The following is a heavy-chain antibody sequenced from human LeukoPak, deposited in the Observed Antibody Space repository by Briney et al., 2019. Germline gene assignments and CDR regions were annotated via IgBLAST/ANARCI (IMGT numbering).Heavy chain of an antibody. J-gene: IGHJ4*02. CDR2: ISSSSSTI. CDR1: GFTFSSYS. V-gene: IGHV3-48*04. Sequence: PGGPLRLSCAASGFTFSSYSMNWVRQAPGKGLEWVSYISSSSSTIYYADSVKGRFTISRDNAKNSLYLQMNSLRAEDTTVYYCASGSGYSSSWYYFDYWGQGTLVTVSS. CDR3: ASGSGYSSSWYYFDY. D-gene: IGHD6-13*01.